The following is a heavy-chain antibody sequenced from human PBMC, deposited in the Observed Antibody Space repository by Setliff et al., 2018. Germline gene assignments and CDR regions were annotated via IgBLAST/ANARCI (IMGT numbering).Heavy chain of an antibody. J-gene: IGHJ4*02. CDR2: IYTSGTT. CDR3: ARIAYGSGSYYFDY. V-gene: IGHV4-4*08. Sequence: SETLSLTCAVFGDFFTGHYWSWIRQPPGKGLEWIGYIYTSGTTKYNPSLKSRVTISIDTSKSQFSLNLSSVTAADTAVYYCARIAYGSGSYYFDYWGQGTLVTSPQ. D-gene: IGHD3-10*01. CDR1: GDFFTGHY.